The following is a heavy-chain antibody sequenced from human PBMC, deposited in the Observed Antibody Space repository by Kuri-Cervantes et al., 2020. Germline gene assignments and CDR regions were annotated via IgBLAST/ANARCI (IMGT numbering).Heavy chain of an antibody. D-gene: IGHD5-12*01. Sequence: SETLSLTCAVYGGSFSGYYWSWIRQPPGKGLEWIGYIYYSGSTNYNPSLKSRVTISVDTSKNQFSLKLSSVTAADTAVYYCAREDIMSSAPTNWGQGTLVTVSS. V-gene: IGHV4-59*01. CDR3: AREDIMSSAPTN. J-gene: IGHJ4*02. CDR1: GGSFSGYY. CDR2: IYYSGST.